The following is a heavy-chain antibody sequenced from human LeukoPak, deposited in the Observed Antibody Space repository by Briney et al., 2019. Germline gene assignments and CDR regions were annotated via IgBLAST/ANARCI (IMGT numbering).Heavy chain of an antibody. V-gene: IGHV1-2*02. Sequence: ASVKVSCKATGYTFSGYYIHWVRQAPGQGLEWMGRINPNSGLTNYTQKFQGRVTMTRDASTSTAFMELSRLRSDDTAIYYCARDSSEILPLGYWGQGTLVTVPS. CDR1: GYTFSGYY. J-gene: IGHJ4*02. CDR2: INPNSGLT. CDR3: ARDSSEILPLGY.